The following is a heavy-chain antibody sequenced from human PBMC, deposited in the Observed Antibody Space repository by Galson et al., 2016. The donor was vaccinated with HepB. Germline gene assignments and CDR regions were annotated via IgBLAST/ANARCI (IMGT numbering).Heavy chain of an antibody. V-gene: IGHV3-30*18. Sequence: SLRLSCAASGFIFNNFGMHWVRQAPGKGLEWVAVISPDGSKIYYADSVRGRFTISRDNSKSTLFLQMNSRRADDTARYYCAKVFRQYSYGYSGWYFDLWGRGTLVTVSS. CDR2: ISPDGSKI. CDR1: GFIFNNFG. J-gene: IGHJ2*01. D-gene: IGHD5-18*01. CDR3: AKVFRQYSYGYSGWYFDL.